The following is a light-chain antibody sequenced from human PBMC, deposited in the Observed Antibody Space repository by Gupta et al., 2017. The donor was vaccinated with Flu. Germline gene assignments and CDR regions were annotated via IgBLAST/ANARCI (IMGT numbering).Light chain of an antibody. CDR2: EDS. J-gene: IGLJ3*02. CDR3: QSYDSSNWV. Sequence: NFMLTQPHSVSESPGKTVTISCTRSSGSIASNYVQWYQQRPGSSPTTVIYEDSQRPSGVPDRFSGSIDSSSNSASLTISGLKTEDEAYYYCQSYDSSNWVFGGGTKLTVL. V-gene: IGLV6-57*01. CDR1: SGSIASNY.